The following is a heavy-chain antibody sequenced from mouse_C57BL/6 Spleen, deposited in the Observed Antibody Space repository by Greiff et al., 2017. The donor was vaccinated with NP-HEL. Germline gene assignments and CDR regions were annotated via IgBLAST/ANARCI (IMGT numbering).Heavy chain of an antibody. Sequence: EVQVVESGEGLVKPGGSLKLSCAASGFTFSSYAMSWVRQTPEKRLEWVAYISSGGDYIYYADTVQGRFTISRDNARNTLYLQMSSLKSEDTAMYYCTRDGYYAYYAMDYWGQGTSVTVSS. CDR3: TRDGYYAYYAMDY. D-gene: IGHD2-3*01. CDR2: ISSGGDYI. CDR1: GFTFSSYA. J-gene: IGHJ4*01. V-gene: IGHV5-9-1*02.